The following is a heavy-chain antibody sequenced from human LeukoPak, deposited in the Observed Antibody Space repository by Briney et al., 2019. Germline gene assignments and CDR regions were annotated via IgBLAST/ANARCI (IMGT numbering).Heavy chain of an antibody. V-gene: IGHV4-4*07. Sequence: PSETLSLTCTVSGGSISNYYWSWIRQPAGKGLERIGRISASGNTNYNPSLKSRVTMSVDTSMNLFALKLSSVTAADTAVYYCARQGVATAIDYWGQGTLVTVSS. J-gene: IGHJ4*02. CDR3: ARQGVATAIDY. CDR1: GGSISNYY. D-gene: IGHD2-21*02. CDR2: ISASGNT.